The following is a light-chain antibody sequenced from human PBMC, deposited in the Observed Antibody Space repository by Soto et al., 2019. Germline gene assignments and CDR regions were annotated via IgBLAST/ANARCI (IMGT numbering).Light chain of an antibody. CDR3: QQRSNWPPT. V-gene: IGKV3-11*01. CDR1: QSVSSY. Sequence: EIVLTQSPGTLSLSPGERATLSSRASQSVSSYLAWYQQKPGQAPRLLIYDASNRATGIPARFSGSGSGTDFTLTISSLEPEDFAVYYCQQRSNWPPTFGGGTKVEI. CDR2: DAS. J-gene: IGKJ4*01.